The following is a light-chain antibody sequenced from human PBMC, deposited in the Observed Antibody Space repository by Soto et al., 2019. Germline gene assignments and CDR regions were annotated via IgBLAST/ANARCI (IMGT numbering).Light chain of an antibody. V-gene: IGKV3-15*01. CDR1: QSVSSN. J-gene: IGKJ5*01. CDR3: QQYNNWPPIT. Sequence: EIVMTQSAATLSVSPGGSATLSSRASQSVSSNLACYQQKPGQAPRLIXFGASTRATGIPARFSGSGSGTELTLTISSLQPEDFAVYYCQQYNNWPPITFGQGTRLEIK. CDR2: GAS.